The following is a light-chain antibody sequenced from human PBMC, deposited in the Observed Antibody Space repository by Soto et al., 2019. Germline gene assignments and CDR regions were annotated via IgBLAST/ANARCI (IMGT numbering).Light chain of an antibody. Sequence: DIQMTQSPFSLSASVGARVTITCRASQSISSYLNWYQQKPGKPPKLLIYAAVSLQSGIPSRFSAYGSGTDFTLTISSLQPEDFANYYCQQTYSSPQWTFGQGTKVDIK. CDR1: QSISSY. J-gene: IGKJ1*01. V-gene: IGKV1-39*01. CDR3: QQTYSSPQWT. CDR2: AAV.